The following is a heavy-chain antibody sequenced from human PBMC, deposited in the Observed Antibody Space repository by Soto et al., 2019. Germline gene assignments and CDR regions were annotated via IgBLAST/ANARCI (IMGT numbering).Heavy chain of an antibody. D-gene: IGHD3-16*02. CDR3: AKGFLISDFYDYIWGSYRLVTPFDY. V-gene: IGHV3-23*01. CDR2: ISGSGGST. CDR1: GFTFSSYA. Sequence: GGSLRLSCAASGFTFSSYAMSWVRQAPGKGLEWVSAISGSGGSTYYADSVKGRFTISRDNSKNTLYLQMNSLRAEDTAVYYCAKGFLISDFYDYIWGSYRLVTPFDYWGQGTLVTVSS. J-gene: IGHJ4*02.